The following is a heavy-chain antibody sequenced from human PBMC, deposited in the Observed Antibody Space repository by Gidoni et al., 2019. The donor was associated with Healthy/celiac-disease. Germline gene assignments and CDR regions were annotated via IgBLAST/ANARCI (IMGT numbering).Heavy chain of an antibody. Sequence: QVQLVESGGGVVQPGRSLRLSCAASGFTFSSYAMHWVRQAPGEGLEWVAVISYDGSNKYYADSVKGRFTISRDNSKNTLYLQMNSLRAEDTAVYYCARDGIAAADFDYWGQGTLVTVSS. V-gene: IGHV3-30-3*01. CDR1: GFTFSSYA. J-gene: IGHJ4*02. CDR3: ARDGIAAADFDY. CDR2: ISYDGSNK. D-gene: IGHD6-13*01.